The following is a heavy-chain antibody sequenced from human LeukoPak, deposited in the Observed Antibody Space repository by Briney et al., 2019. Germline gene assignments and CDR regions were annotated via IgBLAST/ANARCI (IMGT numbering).Heavy chain of an antibody. CDR1: GGSISSGSYY. D-gene: IGHD6-13*01. CDR3: AREGGGIAAAGTVVNWFDP. V-gene: IGHV4-61*02. J-gene: IGHJ5*02. Sequence: PSETLSLICTVSGGSISSGSYYWSWIRQPAGKGLEWIGRIYTSGSTNYNPSLKSRVTISVDTSKNQFSLKLSSVTAADTAVYYCAREGGGIAAAGTVVNWFDPWGQGTLVTVSS. CDR2: IYTSGST.